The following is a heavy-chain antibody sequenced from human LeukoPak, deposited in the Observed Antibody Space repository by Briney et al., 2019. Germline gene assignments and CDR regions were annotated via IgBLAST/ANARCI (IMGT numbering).Heavy chain of an antibody. J-gene: IGHJ4*02. Sequence: PGGSLRLSCAASGFSLSSYWMHWVRQAPGKGLVWVSRIECDGYSTTYADSVKGRFTISRDNAKNTLYLQMNSPRAEDTAVYYCARDFRYSPDYWGQGTLVTVSS. D-gene: IGHD3-16*02. V-gene: IGHV3-74*01. CDR1: GFSLSSYW. CDR3: ARDFRYSPDY. CDR2: IECDGYST.